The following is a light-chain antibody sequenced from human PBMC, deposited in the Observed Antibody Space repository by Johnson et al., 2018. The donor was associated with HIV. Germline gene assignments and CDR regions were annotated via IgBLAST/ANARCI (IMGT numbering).Light chain of an antibody. CDR3: GAWDSGLTAHFV. Sequence: QSVLTQPPSVSAAPGQKVTIYCSGSRYNIGRNYASWYQQLPGTAPKILIHENNKRPSGIADRFSASKSGTSATLDIIGLQTGDEADYYCGAWDSGLTAHFVFGSGTTITVL. CDR2: ENN. J-gene: IGLJ1*01. CDR1: RYNIGRNY. V-gene: IGLV1-51*02.